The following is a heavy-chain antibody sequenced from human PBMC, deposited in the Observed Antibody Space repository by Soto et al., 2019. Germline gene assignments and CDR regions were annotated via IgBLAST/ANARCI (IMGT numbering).Heavy chain of an antibody. CDR1: GFSFSSYA. D-gene: IGHD2-8*01. CDR3: AKDAVCGFPNCFDS. CDR2: ISGSGGST. V-gene: IGHV3-23*01. J-gene: IGHJ5*01. Sequence: EVQLLESGGGLVQPGESLRLSCAASGFSFSSYAMSWVRQPPGKGLEWVSVISGSGGSTKYADSVKGRFTISRDNSRNTLFLQMNSLRAEDTAVYYCAKDAVCGFPNCFDSWCQGTLVTVSS.